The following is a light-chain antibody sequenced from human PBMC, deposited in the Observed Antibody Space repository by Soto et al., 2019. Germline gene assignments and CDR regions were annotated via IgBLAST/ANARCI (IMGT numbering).Light chain of an antibody. J-gene: IGLJ3*02. V-gene: IGLV2-14*01. CDR1: GTDVGGYNY. Sequence: QYALTQPASVSGSPGQSVTISCTGTGTDVGGYNYVSWYQHHPGKAPKLMIYEVSNRPPGVSNRFSGSKSGNTASLSISGLQTEDEADYYCCSFTSRSTWLFGGGTKLTVL. CDR2: EVS. CDR3: CSFTSRSTWL.